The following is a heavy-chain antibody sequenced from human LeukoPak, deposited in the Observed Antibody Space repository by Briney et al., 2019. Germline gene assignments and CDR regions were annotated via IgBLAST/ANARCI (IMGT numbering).Heavy chain of an antibody. J-gene: IGHJ4*02. V-gene: IGHV3-30*04. D-gene: IGHD5-24*01. Sequence: GGSLRLSCAASGFTFSSYDMHWVRQAPGKGLEWVAVISYDGSNKYYADSVKGRFTISRDNSKNTLYLQMNSLRAEDTAVYYCARGPDGYHSPLFDYWGQGTLVTVSS. CDR2: ISYDGSNK. CDR1: GFTFSSYD. CDR3: ARGPDGYHSPLFDY.